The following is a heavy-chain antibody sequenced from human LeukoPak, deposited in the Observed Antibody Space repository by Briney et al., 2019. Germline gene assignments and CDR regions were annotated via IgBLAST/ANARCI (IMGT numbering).Heavy chain of an antibody. V-gene: IGHV4-39*01. Sequence: PSETLSLTCTVSGGSISSSSYYWGWIRQPPGKGLEWIGSISYSGSTYYNPSLRSRVTIYVDPSKNQFSLKLNSVTAADTAVYYCARHLQNGSGWYGVVDYWGQGTLVTVSS. CDR3: ARHLQNGSGWYGVVDY. CDR1: GGSISSSSYY. D-gene: IGHD6-19*01. J-gene: IGHJ4*02. CDR2: ISYSGST.